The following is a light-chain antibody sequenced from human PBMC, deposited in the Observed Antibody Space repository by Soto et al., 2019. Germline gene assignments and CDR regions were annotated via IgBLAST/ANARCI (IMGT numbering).Light chain of an antibody. Sequence: EIVLTQSPGTLSLSPGERATLSCRASQSVINDHLAWYQQKPGQAPRLLIYGASNRATGIPDRFSGSGSGTDFTLTISRLEPEDFAVYYCQQYGSSGTFGQGTKVDIK. CDR1: QSVINDH. J-gene: IGKJ1*01. CDR3: QQYGSSGT. V-gene: IGKV3-20*01. CDR2: GAS.